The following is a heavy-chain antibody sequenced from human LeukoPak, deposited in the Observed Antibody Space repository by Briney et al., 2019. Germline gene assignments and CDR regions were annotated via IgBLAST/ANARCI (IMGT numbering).Heavy chain of an antibody. CDR3: ARDQGGVGY. CDR1: GFTFSSYS. Sequence: GGSLRLSCAASGFTFSSYSMNWVRQAPGKGLEWVSYISSFSGTINYADSVKGRFTISRDNAKNSLYPQMNSLRAEDTAVYYCARDQGGVGYWGQGTLVTVSS. CDR2: ISSFSGTI. J-gene: IGHJ4*02. V-gene: IGHV3-48*01. D-gene: IGHD3-16*01.